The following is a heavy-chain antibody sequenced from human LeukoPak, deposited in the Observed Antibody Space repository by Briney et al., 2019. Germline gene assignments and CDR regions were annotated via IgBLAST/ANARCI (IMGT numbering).Heavy chain of an antibody. CDR2: INAGNGNT. J-gene: IGHJ6*04. D-gene: IGHD6-13*01. CDR3: ARVRKQQLVELDAYYYYGMDV. V-gene: IGHV1-3*01. CDR1: GYTFTSYA. Sequence: GASVKVSCKASGYTFTSYAMHWVRQAPGQRLEWMGWINAGNGNTKYSQKFQGRVTITADKSTSTAYMELSSLRSEDTAVYYCARVRKQQLVELDAYYYYGMDVWGKGTTVTVSS.